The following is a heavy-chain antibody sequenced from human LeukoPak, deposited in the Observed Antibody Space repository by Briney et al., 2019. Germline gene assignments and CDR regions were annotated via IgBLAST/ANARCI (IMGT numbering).Heavy chain of an antibody. J-gene: IGHJ6*04. Sequence: GGSLRLSCAASGFTFDDYGMSWVRQAPGKGLEWVSGINWNGGSTGYADSVKGRFTISRDNAKNPLYLQMNSLRAEDTALYYCARIVDFWSTTDVWGKGTTVTVSS. CDR2: INWNGGST. D-gene: IGHD3-3*01. V-gene: IGHV3-20*04. CDR3: ARIVDFWSTTDV. CDR1: GFTFDDYG.